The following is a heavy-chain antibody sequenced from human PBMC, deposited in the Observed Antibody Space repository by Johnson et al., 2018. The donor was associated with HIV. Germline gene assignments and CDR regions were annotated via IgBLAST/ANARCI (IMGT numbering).Heavy chain of an antibody. V-gene: IGHV3-30*02. CDR2: IRYDGSNK. CDR3: AKDSRPIYYDSSGSMGGI. D-gene: IGHD3-22*01. J-gene: IGHJ3*02. Sequence: QVQLVESGGGVVQPGGSLRLSCAASGFTFSSYGMHWVRQAPGKGLEWVAVIRYDGSNKYYGDSVKGRFSISRDNSKNTLDLQMNSLRAEDTAVYYCAKDSRPIYYDSSGSMGGIWGQGTMVTVSS. CDR1: GFTFSSYG.